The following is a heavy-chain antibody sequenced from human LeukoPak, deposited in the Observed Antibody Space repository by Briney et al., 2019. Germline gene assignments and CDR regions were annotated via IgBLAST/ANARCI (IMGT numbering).Heavy chain of an antibody. J-gene: IGHJ4*02. CDR3: ARGPPVRDEWLLSLYDY. D-gene: IGHD3-3*01. V-gene: IGHV7-4-1*02. CDR2: INTNTGNP. Sequence: ASVKVSCKASGYTFTSYAMNWVRQTPGQGLEWMGWINTNTGNPTYAQGFTGRFVFSLDTSVSTAYLQISSLKAEDTAVYYCARGPPVRDEWLLSLYDYWGQGTLVTVSS. CDR1: GYTFTSYA.